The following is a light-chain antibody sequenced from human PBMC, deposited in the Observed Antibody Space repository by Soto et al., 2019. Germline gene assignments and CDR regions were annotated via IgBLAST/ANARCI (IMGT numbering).Light chain of an antibody. Sequence: QSALTQPPSASGTPGQRVTISCSGSSSNIGSNYVYWYQHLPGMAPKLLVYRNNQRPSGVPDRFSGSKSGTSASLAISGLRSEDEADYYCAAWDDSLSGFVFGTGTKGTVL. CDR2: RNN. V-gene: IGLV1-47*01. CDR3: AAWDDSLSGFV. J-gene: IGLJ1*01. CDR1: SSNIGSNY.